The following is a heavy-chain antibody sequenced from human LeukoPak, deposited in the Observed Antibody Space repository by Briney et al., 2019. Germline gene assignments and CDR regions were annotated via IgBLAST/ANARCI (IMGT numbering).Heavy chain of an antibody. D-gene: IGHD3-22*01. J-gene: IGHJ4*02. CDR1: GYTFTSYA. CDR2: INTNTGNP. CDR3: ARGLSEFYYDSSGYPL. V-gene: IGHV7-4-1*02. Sequence: ASVKVSCKASGYTFTSYAMNWVRQAPGQGLEWMGWINTNTGNPTYAQGFTGRFVFSLDTSVSTAYLQINSLKAEDTAVYYCARGLSEFYYDSSGYPLWCQGTLVTVSS.